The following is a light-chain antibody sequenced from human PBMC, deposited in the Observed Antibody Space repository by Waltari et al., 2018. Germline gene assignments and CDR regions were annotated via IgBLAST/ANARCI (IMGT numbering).Light chain of an antibody. CDR2: AAS. V-gene: IGKV1-27*01. J-gene: IGKJ1*01. Sequence: DIQMTQSPSSLSASVGDRVTITCRASQGISNYLAWYQQKPGKVPKLLIYAASTLQSGVPSRFRGSGSGTDFTLTISGLQPEDVASYYCQKYNRAPWTFGQGTKVEIK. CDR1: QGISNY. CDR3: QKYNRAPWT.